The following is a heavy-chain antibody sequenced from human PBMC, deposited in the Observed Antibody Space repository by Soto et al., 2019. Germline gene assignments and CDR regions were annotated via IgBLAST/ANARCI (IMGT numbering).Heavy chain of an antibody. Sequence: PSETLSLTCTVSGGSISSYYWSWIRQPPGKGLEWIRYIYYSGSTNYNPSLKSRVTISVDTSKNQFSLKLSSVTAADTAVYYCARPPMVRGVNYYYYMDVWGKGNTVTVSS. CDR1: GGSISSYY. CDR3: ARPPMVRGVNYYYYMDV. CDR2: IYYSGST. D-gene: IGHD3-10*01. J-gene: IGHJ6*03. V-gene: IGHV4-59*08.